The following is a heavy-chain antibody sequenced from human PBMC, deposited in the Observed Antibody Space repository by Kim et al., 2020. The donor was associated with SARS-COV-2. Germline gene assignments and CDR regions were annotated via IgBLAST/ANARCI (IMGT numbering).Heavy chain of an antibody. Sequence: SGKGRFTICRDNSKDTLYLQMNSLRAEDTGLYYCARDRGGDAPIDCWGQGTLVTVSS. D-gene: IGHD3-10*01. V-gene: IGHV3-30*07. CDR3: ARDRGGDAPIDC. J-gene: IGHJ4*02.